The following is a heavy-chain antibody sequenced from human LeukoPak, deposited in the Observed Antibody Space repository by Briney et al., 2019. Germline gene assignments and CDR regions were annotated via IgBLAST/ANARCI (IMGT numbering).Heavy chain of an antibody. Sequence: GGSLRLSCAASGFTFSTYAMSWVRHAPGMRLEWVSSISDGGDNTHYAASVKGRFTISRDNSRNTLYLQMNSLRAEDTALYYCVKFFLPYLAGGTGSRWGQGTLVTVSS. CDR2: ISDGGDNT. CDR1: GFTFSTYA. J-gene: IGHJ4*02. CDR3: VKFFLPYLAGGTGSR. D-gene: IGHD3-10*01. V-gene: IGHV3-23*01.